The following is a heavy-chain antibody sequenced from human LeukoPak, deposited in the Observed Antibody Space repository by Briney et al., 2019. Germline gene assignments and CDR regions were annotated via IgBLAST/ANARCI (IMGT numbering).Heavy chain of an antibody. Sequence: SETLSLTCTVSGGSISSYHWSWTRQPPGKGLEWIGYIYYSGSTNYNPSLKSRVTISVDTSKNQFSLKLSSVTAADTAVYYCASGNANPLSYYDSSGFDYWGQGTLVTVSS. D-gene: IGHD3-22*01. CDR3: ASGNANPLSYYDSSGFDY. CDR1: GGSISSYH. J-gene: IGHJ4*02. CDR2: IYYSGST. V-gene: IGHV4-59*08.